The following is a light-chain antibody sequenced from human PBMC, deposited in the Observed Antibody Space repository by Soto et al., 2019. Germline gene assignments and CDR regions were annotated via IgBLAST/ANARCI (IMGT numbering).Light chain of an antibody. CDR1: SSDVGGYNY. V-gene: IGLV2-14*01. CDR2: DVS. CDR3: RLYTSRSTRV. Sequence: QSVLTQPASVSGSPGQSITISCTGTSSDVGGYNYVSWYQQHPGKAPKLMIYDVSNRPSGVSNRFSGSKSGNTASLTIFGLQYEDEADYYRRLYTSRSTRVFGGGTKLTVL. J-gene: IGLJ2*01.